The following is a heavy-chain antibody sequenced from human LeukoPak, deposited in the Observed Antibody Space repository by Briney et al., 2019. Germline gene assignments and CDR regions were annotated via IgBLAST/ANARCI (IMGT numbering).Heavy chain of an antibody. D-gene: IGHD3-22*01. V-gene: IGHV4-61*02. CDR3: ARTSYYYDSSGYYYYFDY. CDR1: GGSISSGSYY. Sequence: SQTLSLTCTVSGGSISSGSYYWSWIRQPAGKGLEWIGRIYTSGSTNYHPSLKSRVTISVDTSKNQFSLKLSSVTAADTAVYYCARTSYYYDSSGYYYYFDYWGQGTLVTVSS. CDR2: IYTSGST. J-gene: IGHJ4*02.